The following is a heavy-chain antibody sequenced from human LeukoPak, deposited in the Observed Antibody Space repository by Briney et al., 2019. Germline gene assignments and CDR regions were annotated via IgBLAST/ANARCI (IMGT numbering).Heavy chain of an antibody. D-gene: IGHD6-13*01. CDR2: IYHSGST. CDR1: GGSISSGGYY. V-gene: IGHV4-30-2*01. Sequence: SETLSLTCTVSGGSISSGGYYWSWIRQPPGKGLEWIGYIYHSGSTYYNPSLKSRVTISVDRSKNQFSLKLSSVTAADTAVYYCARDSPVFGSSWYVSYWGQGTLVTVSS. CDR3: ARDSPVFGSSWYVSY. J-gene: IGHJ4*02.